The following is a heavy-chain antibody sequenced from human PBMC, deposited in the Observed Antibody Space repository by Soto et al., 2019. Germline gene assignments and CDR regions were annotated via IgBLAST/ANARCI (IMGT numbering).Heavy chain of an antibody. CDR1: GFTFSSSW. CDR3: VRDGGQ. Sequence: EVQLVESGGGLVQPGGSLRLSCAASGFTFSSSWMHWVRQAPGKGLVWVSRINSDASTTTYADSVEGRFTISRDNAKNTLYLQMNSLRADDTAVYYCVRDGGQWGQGTLVTVSS. D-gene: IGHD3-16*01. CDR2: INSDASTT. V-gene: IGHV3-74*03. J-gene: IGHJ4*02.